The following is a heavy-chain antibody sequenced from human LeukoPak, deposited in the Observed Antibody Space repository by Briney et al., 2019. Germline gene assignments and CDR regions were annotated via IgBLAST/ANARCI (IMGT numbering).Heavy chain of an antibody. CDR3: ARGITIFGVAADAFDI. V-gene: IGHV1-18*01. D-gene: IGHD3-3*01. CDR1: GYTFTSYG. Sequence: ASAKVSCKASGYTFTSYGISWVRQAPGQGLEWMGWISAYNGNTNYAQKLQGRVTMTTDTSTSTAYMELRSLRSDDTAVYYCARGITIFGVAADAFDIWGQGTMVTVSS. CDR2: ISAYNGNT. J-gene: IGHJ3*02.